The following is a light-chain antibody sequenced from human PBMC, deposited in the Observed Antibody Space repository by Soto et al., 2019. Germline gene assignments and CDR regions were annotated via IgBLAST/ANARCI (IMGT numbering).Light chain of an antibody. V-gene: IGLV1-40*01. CDR3: EAFDTALSVA. J-gene: IGLJ2*01. CDR2: GNS. CDR1: SSNIGAGYD. Sequence: QSVLTQPPSVSGAPGQRVTISCTGSSSNIGAGYDVHWYQQLPGTAPKLLINGNSNRPSGVPGRFSGAKSGASASLAITGLQAEDEADYCCEAFDTALSVAFGWGTELSVL.